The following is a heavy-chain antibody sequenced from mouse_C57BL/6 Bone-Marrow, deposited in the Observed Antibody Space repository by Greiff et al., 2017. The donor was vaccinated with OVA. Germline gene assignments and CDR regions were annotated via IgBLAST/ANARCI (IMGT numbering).Heavy chain of an antibody. J-gene: IGHJ2*01. Sequence: QVQLQQSGPELVKPGASVKISCKASGYAFSSSWMNWVKQRPGKGLEWIGRIYPGDGDTNYNGKFKGKATLTADKSSSTAYMQLSSLTSEDSAVYFCARGATMVTTYYFDYWGQGTTLTVSS. V-gene: IGHV1-82*01. D-gene: IGHD2-2*01. CDR2: IYPGDGDT. CDR3: ARGATMVTTYYFDY. CDR1: GYAFSSSW.